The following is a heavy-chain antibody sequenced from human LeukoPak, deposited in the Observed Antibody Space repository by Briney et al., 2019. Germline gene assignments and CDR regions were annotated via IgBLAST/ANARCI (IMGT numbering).Heavy chain of an antibody. CDR2: IHYSGRT. D-gene: IGHD2-15*01. J-gene: IGHJ5*02. V-gene: IGHV4-31*03. CDR1: GGSISSGGYY. Sequence: SQTLSLTCTVSGGSISSGGYYWSWIRLHPRKGMEWIGYIHYSGRTYYNPSLRNRVSTSADTSKNQFSLKLRIVTAADTAVYYCARGGYCSGGSCPLQWFDPWGQGILVTVSS. CDR3: ARGGYCSGGSCPLQWFDP.